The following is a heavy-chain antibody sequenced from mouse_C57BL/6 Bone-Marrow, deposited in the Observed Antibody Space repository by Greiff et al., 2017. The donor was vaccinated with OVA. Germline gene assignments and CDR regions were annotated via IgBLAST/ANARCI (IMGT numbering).Heavy chain of an antibody. V-gene: IGHV14-3*01. D-gene: IGHD1-1*01. CDR3: ARTNDGSSYVGYFDV. CDR2: IDPANGNT. J-gene: IGHJ1*03. CDR1: GFNIKNTY. Sequence: VQLKQSVAELVRPGASVKLSCTASGFNIKNTYMPWVKQRPEQGLEWIGRIDPANGNTKYAPKFQGKATITADTSSNTAYLQLSSLTSEDTAIYYCARTNDGSSYVGYFDVWGTGTTVTVSS.